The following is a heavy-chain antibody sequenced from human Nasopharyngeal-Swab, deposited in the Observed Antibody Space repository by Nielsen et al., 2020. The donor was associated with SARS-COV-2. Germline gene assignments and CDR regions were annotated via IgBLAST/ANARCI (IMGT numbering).Heavy chain of an antibody. Sequence: SETLSLTCAVYGGSLSGYYWTWIRQPPGKGLEWIGEVEQSGFTKYNPSLKSRVSISLDTSKNQVSLKVSSVTAADTAVYYCARTFCTTSSCSYYFDSWDQGNLVTVSS. CDR3: ARTFCTTSSCSYYFDS. CDR2: VEQSGFT. D-gene: IGHD2-2*01. J-gene: IGHJ4*02. CDR1: GGSLSGYY. V-gene: IGHV4-34*01.